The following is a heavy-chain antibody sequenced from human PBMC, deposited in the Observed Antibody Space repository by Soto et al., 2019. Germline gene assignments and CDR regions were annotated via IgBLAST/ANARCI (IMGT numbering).Heavy chain of an antibody. D-gene: IGHD3-10*01. CDR3: AREGYYSGSGTYSPPRYYGMDV. V-gene: IGHV1-18*01. CDR2: ISDYNGNT. CDR1: GGTFSSYA. J-gene: IGHJ6*02. Sequence: GASVKVSCKASGGTFSSYAISWVRQAPGQGLEWMGWISDYNGNTHYAQKFQGRVIMTTDTSTRTAYMELRSLRSDDTAVYFCAREGYYSGSGTYSPPRYYGMDVWGQGTTVTVSS.